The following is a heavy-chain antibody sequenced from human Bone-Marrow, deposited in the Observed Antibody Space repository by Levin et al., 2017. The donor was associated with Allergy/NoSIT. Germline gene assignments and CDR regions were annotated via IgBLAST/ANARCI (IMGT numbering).Heavy chain of an antibody. D-gene: IGHD1-14*01. J-gene: IGHJ4*02. CDR1: GFTFKSYA. CDR3: AKQAITPTHFDS. Sequence: GGSLRLSCPVSGFTFKSYAMTWVRQAPGKGLEWVSSISGTGSDTFYSDSVRGRFTISGDNSKNTLYLQMNSLRAEDTAVYYCAKQAITPTHFDSWGQGTPVTVSS. CDR2: ISGTGSDT. V-gene: IGHV3-23*01.